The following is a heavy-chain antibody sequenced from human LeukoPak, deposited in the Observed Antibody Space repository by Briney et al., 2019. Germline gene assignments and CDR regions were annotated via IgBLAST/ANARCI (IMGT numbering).Heavy chain of an antibody. D-gene: IGHD6-13*01. V-gene: IGHV3-21*01. CDR3: ARGGYSSSWYGRPLFDP. CDR2: ISSSSSYI. CDR1: GFTFSSYS. J-gene: IGHJ5*02. Sequence: GGSLRLSCAASGFTFSSYSMNWVRQAPGKGLEWVSSISSSSSYIYYADSVKGRFTIPRDNAKNSLYLQMNSLRAEDTAVYYCARGGYSSSWYGRPLFDPWGQGTLVTVSS.